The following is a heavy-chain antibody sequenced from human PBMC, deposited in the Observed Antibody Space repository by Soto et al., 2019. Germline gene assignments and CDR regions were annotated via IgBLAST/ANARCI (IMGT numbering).Heavy chain of an antibody. CDR3: ASPRTSDWAYAL. V-gene: IGHV3-74*01. Sequence: EVQLVESGGGLVQPGGSLRLSCAASGFTFSNYWMHWVRQSPGKGLVWVSRIKTDGSDTHYADSVTGRFTISRDNAKNTLYLQMNSLRDEDPAVYYCASPRTSDWAYALWGQGTMVIVSS. CDR2: IKTDGSDT. D-gene: IGHD2-8*01. J-gene: IGHJ3*01. CDR1: GFTFSNYW.